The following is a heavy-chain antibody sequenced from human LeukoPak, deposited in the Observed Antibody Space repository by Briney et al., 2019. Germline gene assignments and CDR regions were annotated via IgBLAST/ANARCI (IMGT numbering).Heavy chain of an antibody. D-gene: IGHD6-13*01. CDR2: ISGSGSML. V-gene: IGHV3-11*04. J-gene: IGHJ4*02. Sequence: GSLRLSCAASGFTFSDYYMSWVRQAPGKGLEWVSYISGSGSMLHYADSVKGRSTISRDNAKNSLYLQMSTLRAEDTAVYYCARRPYSTSWYYFDYWGQGTLVTVSS. CDR1: GFTFSDYY. CDR3: ARRPYSTSWYYFDY.